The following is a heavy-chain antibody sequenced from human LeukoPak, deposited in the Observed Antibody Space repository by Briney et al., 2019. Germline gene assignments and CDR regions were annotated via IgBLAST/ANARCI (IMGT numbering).Heavy chain of an antibody. D-gene: IGHD4-23*01. J-gene: IGHJ3*01. CDR1: GFTLSNNA. Sequence: GGSLRLSCVASGFTLSNNAMAWVRQAPGKGLEWVSALGGSDDRTDYADSVQGRFTISRDNSKNTLYLQMNSLRAEDTAVYYCAKDILRWALDVWGQGTMVTVS. CDR2: LGGSDDRT. V-gene: IGHV3-23*01. CDR3: AKDILRWALDV.